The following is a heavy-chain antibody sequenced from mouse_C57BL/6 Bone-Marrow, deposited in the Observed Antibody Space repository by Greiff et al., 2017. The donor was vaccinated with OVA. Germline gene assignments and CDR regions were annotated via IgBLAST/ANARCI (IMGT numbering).Heavy chain of an antibody. CDR1: GYTFTSYG. Sequence: QVQLQQSGAELARPGASVKLSCKASGYTFTSYGISWVKQRTGQGLEWIGELYPRSGNTYYNEKFKGKATRTADKSDSTEYMELRSLTSEDSAVYFCAKVYDFPYAMDYWGQGTSVTVSS. V-gene: IGHV1-81*01. J-gene: IGHJ4*01. D-gene: IGHD2-3*01. CDR2: LYPRSGNT. CDR3: AKVYDFPYAMDY.